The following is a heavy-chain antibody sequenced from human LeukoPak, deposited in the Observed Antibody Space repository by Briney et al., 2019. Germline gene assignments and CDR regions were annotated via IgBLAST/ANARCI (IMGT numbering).Heavy chain of an antibody. CDR1: GFSLSTSGVG. Sequence: SGPTLVKPTQTLTLTCTFSGFSLSTSGVGVGWIRQTPGKALEWLAFIYWYDDKRYSPSLKSRLTITKDTSKNQVVLTMTTMDPVDTATYYCTHSSAYYDTSGYFLQFFHHWGQGALVTVSS. J-gene: IGHJ1*01. V-gene: IGHV2-5*01. CDR3: THSSAYYDTSGYFLQFFHH. CDR2: IYWYDDK. D-gene: IGHD3-22*01.